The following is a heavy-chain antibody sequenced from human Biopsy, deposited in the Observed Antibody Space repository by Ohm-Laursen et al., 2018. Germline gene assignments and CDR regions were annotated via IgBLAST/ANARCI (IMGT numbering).Heavy chain of an antibody. Sequence: GTLSLTCTVSDGSISGYYWSWIRQAPGKGLEWIGFIYYTGKTKSNPSLKSRLTMSVDTSKNQFSLNLTTVTTADTAVYYCAKNSGYSHDYWGPGILITVPS. CDR2: IYYTGKT. D-gene: IGHD3-22*01. CDR1: DGSISGYY. V-gene: IGHV4-59*03. J-gene: IGHJ4*01. CDR3: AKNSGYSHDY.